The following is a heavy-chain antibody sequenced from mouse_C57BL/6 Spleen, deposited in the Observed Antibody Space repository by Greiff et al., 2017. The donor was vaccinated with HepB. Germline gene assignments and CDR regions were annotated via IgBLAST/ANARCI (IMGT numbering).Heavy chain of an antibody. V-gene: IGHV14-4*01. J-gene: IGHJ3*01. Sequence: EVKLVESGAELVRPGASVKLSCTASGFNIKDDYMHWVKQRPEQGLEWIGWIDPENGDTEYASKFQGKATITADTSSNTAYLQLSSLTSEDTAVYYCTTPSAWFAYWGQGTLVTVSA. CDR1: GFNIKDDY. CDR3: TTPSAWFAY. CDR2: IDPENGDT.